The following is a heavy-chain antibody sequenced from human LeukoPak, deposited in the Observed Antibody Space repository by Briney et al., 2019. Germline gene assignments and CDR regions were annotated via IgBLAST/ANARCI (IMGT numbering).Heavy chain of an antibody. Sequence: PGGSLRLSCAASGFTFSSYWMSRVRQAPGKGLEWVANIKQDGSEKYYVDSVKGRFTISRDNAKNSLYLQMNSLRAEDTAVYYCARVRVAYCGGDCYPWWGQGTLVTVSS. CDR1: GFTFSSYW. D-gene: IGHD2-21*02. CDR3: ARVRVAYCGGDCYPW. J-gene: IGHJ4*02. CDR2: IKQDGSEK. V-gene: IGHV3-7*01.